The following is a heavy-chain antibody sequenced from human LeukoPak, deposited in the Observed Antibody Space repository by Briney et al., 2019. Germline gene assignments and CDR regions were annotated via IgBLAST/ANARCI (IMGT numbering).Heavy chain of an antibody. V-gene: IGHV3-21*01. CDR1: GFTFSSYS. CDR3: ARDLTPTVTTSAC. Sequence: GGSLRLSCAASGFTFSSYSMNWVRQAPGKGLEWVSSISSSSSYIYYADSVKGRFTISRDNAKNSLYLQMNSLRAEDTAVYYCARDLTPTVTTSACWGQGTLVTVSS. CDR2: ISSSSSYI. D-gene: IGHD4-17*01. J-gene: IGHJ4*02.